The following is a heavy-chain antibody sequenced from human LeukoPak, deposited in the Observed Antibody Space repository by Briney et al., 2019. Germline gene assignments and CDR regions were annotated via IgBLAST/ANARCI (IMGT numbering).Heavy chain of an antibody. D-gene: IGHD4-17*01. J-gene: IGHJ4*02. CDR1: GFTFSSYW. CDR3: ARLGARQMLEY. CDR2: IASDGSST. V-gene: IGHV3-74*01. Sequence: GGSLRLSSAASGFTFSSYWMNWVRQAPGKGLVWVSRIASDGSSTTYADSVKGRFSISRDNAKNTLYLQMNSLRAEDTAVYYCARLGARQMLEYWGQGTLVTVSS.